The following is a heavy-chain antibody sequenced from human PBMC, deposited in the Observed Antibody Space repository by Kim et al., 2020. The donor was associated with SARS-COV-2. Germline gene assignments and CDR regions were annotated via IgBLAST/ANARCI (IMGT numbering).Heavy chain of an antibody. CDR3: AKTVAGHERFDY. D-gene: IGHD6-19*01. J-gene: IGHJ4*02. Sequence: YYADSVKGRFTISRDNPKNTLYLQMNSLRAEDTAVYYCAKTVAGHERFDYWGQGTLVTVSS. V-gene: IGHV3-23*01.